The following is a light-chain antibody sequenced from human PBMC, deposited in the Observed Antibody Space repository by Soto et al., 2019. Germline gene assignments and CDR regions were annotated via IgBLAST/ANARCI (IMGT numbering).Light chain of an antibody. CDR2: GAS. CDR3: QQYRGSPPYT. CDR1: QSVSSSY. J-gene: IGKJ2*01. V-gene: IGKV3-20*01. Sequence: EIVLTQSPGTLSLSPGERVTLSCRASQSVSSSYLAWYQQKPAQAHRLLIYGASNRATGIADRFSGSGSGTDFTLTISRLEPEDFAVYYCQQYRGSPPYTFGQGTKLEIK.